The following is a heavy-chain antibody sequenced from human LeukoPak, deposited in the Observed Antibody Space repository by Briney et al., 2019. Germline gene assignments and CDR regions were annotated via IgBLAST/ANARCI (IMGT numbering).Heavy chain of an antibody. CDR1: GFTFSSYA. Sequence: AGGSLRLSCAASGFTFSSYAMSWVRQAPGKGLEWVSAISGSGGNTYYADSVKGLFTISRDNSKHTLYLQMNSLRAEDTAVYYCANGYCTNGVCYPYYYYYMDVWGKGTTVTVSS. D-gene: IGHD2-8*01. CDR3: ANGYCTNGVCYPYYYYYMDV. J-gene: IGHJ6*03. V-gene: IGHV3-23*01. CDR2: ISGSGGNT.